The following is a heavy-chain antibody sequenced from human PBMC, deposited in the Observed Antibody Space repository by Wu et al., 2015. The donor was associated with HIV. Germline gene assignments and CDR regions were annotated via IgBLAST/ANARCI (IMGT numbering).Heavy chain of an antibody. CDR1: GDTFTSYD. CDR2: MSPTTGNT. CDR3: TRGRXYLANAFYYGLDV. D-gene: IGHD2-2*01. Sequence: QVQLVQSGAEVKKPGASVKVSCKASGDTFTSYDINWVRQAPGQGLEWMGWMSPTTGNTGYAHRFQGRLTMTRNTSMSTAYMELSSLRSEDTAVYYCTRGRXYLANAFYYGLDVWGQGPRSPSP. V-gene: IGHV1-8*01. J-gene: IGHJ6*02.